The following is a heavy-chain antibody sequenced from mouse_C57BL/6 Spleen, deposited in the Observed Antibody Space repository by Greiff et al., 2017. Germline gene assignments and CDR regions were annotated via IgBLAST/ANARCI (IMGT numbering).Heavy chain of an antibody. D-gene: IGHD1-1*01. CDR1: GYTFTSYW. V-gene: IGHV1-61*01. CDR3: AKHHYYGSSYAMDY. J-gene: IGHJ4*01. Sequence: QVQLQQSGAELVRPGSSVKLSCKASGYTFTSYWMAWVKQRPGQGLEWIGNIYPSDSETHYNQKFKDKATLTVDKSSSTAYMQLSSLTSEDSAVYYCAKHHYYGSSYAMDYWGQGTSVTVSS. CDR2: IYPSDSET.